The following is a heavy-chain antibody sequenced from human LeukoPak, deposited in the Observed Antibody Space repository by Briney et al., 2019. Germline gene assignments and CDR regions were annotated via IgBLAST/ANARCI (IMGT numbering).Heavy chain of an antibody. D-gene: IGHD1-14*01. CDR3: VKDRCDRATCPEV. CDR2: ISSSGDST. J-gene: IGHJ4*02. V-gene: IGHV3-23*01. CDR1: GFTFSTNA. Sequence: GGSLRLSCAASGFTFSTNAMSWVRQAPGEGLEWVSGISSSGDSTYYPDSVKGRFTISRDNSKNTLHLQMSSLRAEDTALYYCVKDRCDRATCPEVWGQGTLVTVSS.